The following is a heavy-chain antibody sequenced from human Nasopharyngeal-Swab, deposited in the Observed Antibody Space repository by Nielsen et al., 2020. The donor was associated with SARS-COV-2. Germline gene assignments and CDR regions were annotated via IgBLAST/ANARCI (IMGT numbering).Heavy chain of an antibody. J-gene: IGHJ4*02. Sequence: LRLSCTVSGGSICCISYYWGWIRQPPGKGLEWIGSFYYSGSTYYNPSLKSRITISVDSSNNQFSVTLSSVTAADTAVYYCARQVGATVLDYWGQGTLVTVSS. CDR2: FYYSGST. V-gene: IGHV4-39*01. CDR1: GGSICCISYY. D-gene: IGHD1-26*01. CDR3: ARQVGATVLDY.